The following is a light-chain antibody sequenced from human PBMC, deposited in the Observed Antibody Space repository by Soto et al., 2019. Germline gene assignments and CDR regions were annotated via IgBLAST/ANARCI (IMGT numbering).Light chain of an antibody. CDR2: GAS. J-gene: IGKJ1*01. V-gene: IGKV3-20*01. CDR3: QQYDSSPT. CDR1: QSVSTY. Sequence: EIVLTQSPVTLSLSPGERATLSFRASQSVSTYLAWYQQKPGQAPRLLIYGASNRATGIPARFSGSGSGTDFTRTISRLEPEDFAVYHCQQYDSSPTFGQGTKL.